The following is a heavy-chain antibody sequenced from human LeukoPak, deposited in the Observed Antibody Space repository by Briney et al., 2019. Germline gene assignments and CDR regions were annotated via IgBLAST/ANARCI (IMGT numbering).Heavy chain of an antibody. CDR2: INPNSGGT. D-gene: IGHD2-2*01. CDR1: GYSFTDFY. Sequence: SVKVSCKASGYSFTDFYIHWVRQAPGQGLEWMGWINPNSGGTNYAPNFQGRVTMTRDTSISTAYMELSRLRSDDTAIYYCARDCSSTNRYSWGKGTTVTVSS. CDR3: ARDCSSTNRYS. J-gene: IGHJ6*04. V-gene: IGHV1-2*02.